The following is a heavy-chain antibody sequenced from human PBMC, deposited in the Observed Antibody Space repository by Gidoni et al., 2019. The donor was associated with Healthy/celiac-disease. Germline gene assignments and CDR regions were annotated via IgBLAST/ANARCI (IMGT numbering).Heavy chain of an antibody. V-gene: IGHV4-59*01. CDR1: GGSISSYY. CDR3: ARVRRVAMVTLYAFDI. CDR2: IYYSGST. Sequence: QVQLQESGPGLVKPSETLSLTCTVSGGSISSYYWSWIRQPPGKGLEWIGYIYYSGSTNYNPSLKSRVTISVDTSKNQFSLKLSSVTAADTAVYYCARVRRVAMVTLYAFDIWGQGTMVTVSS. D-gene: IGHD5-18*01. J-gene: IGHJ3*02.